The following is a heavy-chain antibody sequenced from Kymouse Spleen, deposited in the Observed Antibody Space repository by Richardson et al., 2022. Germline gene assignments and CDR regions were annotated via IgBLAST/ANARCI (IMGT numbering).Heavy chain of an antibody. D-gene: IGHD7-27*02. Sequence: QVQLQQWGAGLLKPSETLSLTCAVYGGSFSGYYWSWIRQPPGKGLEWIGEINHSGSTNYNPSLKSRVTISVDTSKNQFSLKLSSVTAADTAVYYCARWGSPTTTTTVWTSGAKGPRSPSPQ. J-gene: IGHJ6*02. V-gene: IGHV4-34*01. CDR3: ARWGSPTTTTTVWTS. CDR2: INHSGST. CDR1: GGSFSGYY.